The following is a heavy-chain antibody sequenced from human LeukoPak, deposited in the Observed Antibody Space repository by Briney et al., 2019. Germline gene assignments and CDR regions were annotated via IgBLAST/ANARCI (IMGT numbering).Heavy chain of an antibody. D-gene: IGHD4-23*01. CDR1: GGSISSSSYY. J-gene: IGHJ5*02. V-gene: IGHV4-39*07. CDR2: IYYSGST. Sequence: PSETLSLTCTVSGGSISSSSYYWGWIRQPPGKGLEWIGSIYYSGSTYYNPPLKSRVTISVDTSKNQFSLKLSSVTAADTAVYYCARDVHRVTPKFDPWGQGTLVTVSS. CDR3: ARDVHRVTPKFDP.